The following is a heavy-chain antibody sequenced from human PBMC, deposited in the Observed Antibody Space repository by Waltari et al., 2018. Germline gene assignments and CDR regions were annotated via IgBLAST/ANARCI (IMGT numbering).Heavy chain of an antibody. V-gene: IGHV3-23*01. CDR2: ISGSGSST. Sequence: DVQLLESGGGLVQPGGSLRLSCAASGLIFSSFAMGWVRQAPGKGLGWVSTISGSGSSTYYADSVKGRFTISRDNSKNTLYLQMNSLRAEDTAVYYCAKDSHGYYRPFDFWGQGTLVTVSS. J-gene: IGHJ5*01. D-gene: IGHD3-3*01. CDR3: AKDSHGYYRPFDF. CDR1: GLIFSSFA.